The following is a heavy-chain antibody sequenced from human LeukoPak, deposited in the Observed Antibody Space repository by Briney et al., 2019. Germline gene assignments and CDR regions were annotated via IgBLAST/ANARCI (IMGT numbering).Heavy chain of an antibody. Sequence: ASVKVSCKASGYTFTSYYMHWVRQAPGQGLEWMGIINPSGGSTSYAQKFQGRVTMTRDTSTSTVYMELSSLRSEDTAVYYCARDYPSGDCGGDCYYYYGMDVWGQGTTVTVSS. J-gene: IGHJ6*02. CDR2: INPSGGST. CDR1: GYTFTSYY. CDR3: ARDYPSGDCGGDCYYYYGMDV. V-gene: IGHV1-46*01. D-gene: IGHD2-21*02.